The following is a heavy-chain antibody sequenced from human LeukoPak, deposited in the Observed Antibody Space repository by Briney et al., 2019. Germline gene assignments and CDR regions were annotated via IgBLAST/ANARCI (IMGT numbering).Heavy chain of an antibody. V-gene: IGHV1-69*06. Sequence: GASVKVSCKASGCTFSSYAISWVRQAPGQGLEWMGGIIPIFGTANYAQKFQGRVTITADKSTSTAYMELSSLRSEDTAVYYCARRPHDYGDYGAFDIWGQGTMVTVSS. D-gene: IGHD4-17*01. CDR3: ARRPHDYGDYGAFDI. J-gene: IGHJ3*02. CDR1: GCTFSSYA. CDR2: IIPIFGTA.